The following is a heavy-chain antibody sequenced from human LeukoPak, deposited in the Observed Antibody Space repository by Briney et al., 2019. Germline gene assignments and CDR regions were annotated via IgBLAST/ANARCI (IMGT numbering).Heavy chain of an antibody. Sequence: GESLKISCKDSGSNFVDYWIGWVRQVPGRGLEWMAVIFPGDSETTYSPSFQGQVSISVDTSTNTAYLEWSSLKASDTAMYYCARGDYQFDPWGQGTLVTVSS. CDR1: GSNFVDYW. D-gene: IGHD3-16*01. CDR2: IFPGDSET. J-gene: IGHJ5*02. V-gene: IGHV5-51*01. CDR3: ARGDYQFDP.